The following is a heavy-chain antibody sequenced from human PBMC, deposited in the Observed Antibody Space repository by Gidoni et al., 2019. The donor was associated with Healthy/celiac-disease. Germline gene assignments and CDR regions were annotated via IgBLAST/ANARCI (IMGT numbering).Heavy chain of an antibody. CDR1: GGPISSSSYY. Sequence: QLQLQESGPGLVKPSETLSLTCTVSGGPISSSSYYWGWIRQPPGKGLEWIGSIYYSGSTYYNPSLKSRVTISVDTSKNQFSLKLSSVTAADTAVYYCARAVVATTLVLSYYFDYWGQGTLVTVSS. D-gene: IGHD5-12*01. J-gene: IGHJ4*02. V-gene: IGHV4-39*01. CDR2: IYYSGST. CDR3: ARAVVATTLVLSYYFDY.